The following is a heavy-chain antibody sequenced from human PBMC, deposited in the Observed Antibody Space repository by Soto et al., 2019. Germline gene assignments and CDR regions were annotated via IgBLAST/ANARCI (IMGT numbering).Heavy chain of an antibody. CDR1: GYTFSTDG. V-gene: IGHV1-18*01. Sequence: QVQLVQSGAEVKKPGASVKVSCKASGYTFSTDGISWLRQAPGQGLAWMGWISGYKGNTKSAQNLQGRVTMTTDTSTSTAYMELRSLASDDTAVYYCARDGGQTVVDSWCQGTLVTVSS. J-gene: IGHJ5*01. CDR3: ARDGGQTVVDS. CDR2: ISGYKGNT. D-gene: IGHD3-16*01.